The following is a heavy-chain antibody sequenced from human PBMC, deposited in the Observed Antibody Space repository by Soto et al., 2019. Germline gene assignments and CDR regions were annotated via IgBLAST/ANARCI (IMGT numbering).Heavy chain of an antibody. CDR3: AREDSSGLGGGAEYFQH. V-gene: IGHV3-33*01. CDR2: IWYDGSNK. J-gene: IGHJ1*01. CDR1: GFTFSSYG. Sequence: GGSLRLPCAASGFTFSSYGMHWVRQAPGKGLEWVAVIWYDGSNKYYADSVKGRFTISRDNSKNTLYLQMNSLRAEDTAVYYCAREDSSGLGGGAEYFQHWGQGTLVTVSS. D-gene: IGHD6-19*01.